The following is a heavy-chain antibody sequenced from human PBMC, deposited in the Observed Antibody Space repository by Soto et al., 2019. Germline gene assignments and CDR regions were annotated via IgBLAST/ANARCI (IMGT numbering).Heavy chain of an antibody. CDR2: LSFDGTKK. J-gene: IGHJ4*02. V-gene: IGHV3-30*04. Sequence: GGSLRLSCAASGFTFSNYAMYWVRQAPGKGLEWVAVLSFDGTKKYYADSVRGRFTISRDNSKNTLLLQMNSLRVGDTATYYCAREGVNYSGLDYWGQGTLVTVSS. CDR1: GFTFSNYA. CDR3: AREGVNYSGLDY. D-gene: IGHD1-7*01.